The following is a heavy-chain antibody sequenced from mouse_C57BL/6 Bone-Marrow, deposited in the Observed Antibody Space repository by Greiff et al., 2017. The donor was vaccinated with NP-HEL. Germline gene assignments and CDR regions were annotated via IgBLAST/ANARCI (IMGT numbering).Heavy chain of an antibody. Sequence: QVQLQQSGAELVKPGASVTMSCKASGYTFTTYPLEWVKQNHGKSLEWIGNFHPYNDDTEYNEKFKNKATLTVEKSSSPVYLELSRLTSDDYSVLYLSKGGNYWYYFDYWGQGTTLTVSS. CDR3: SKGGNYWYYFDY. V-gene: IGHV1-47*01. CDR2: FHPYNDDT. D-gene: IGHD2-1*01. J-gene: IGHJ2*01. CDR1: GYTFTTYP.